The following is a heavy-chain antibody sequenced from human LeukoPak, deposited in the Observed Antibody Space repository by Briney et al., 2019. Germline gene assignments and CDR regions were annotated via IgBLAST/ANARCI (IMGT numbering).Heavy chain of an antibody. CDR1: GYTFTSYY. J-gene: IGHJ4*02. CDR2: LNPNHGDT. CDR3: ARSPHILTGENFDY. Sequence: ASVKVSCKASGYTFTSYYMHWVRQAPGQGLEWMGWLNPNHGDTNYAQNFQDRVSMTRDTSISTAYMHLSRLRSADTAVYYCARSPHILTGENFDYWGQGTLLTVSS. V-gene: IGHV1-2*02. D-gene: IGHD3-9*01.